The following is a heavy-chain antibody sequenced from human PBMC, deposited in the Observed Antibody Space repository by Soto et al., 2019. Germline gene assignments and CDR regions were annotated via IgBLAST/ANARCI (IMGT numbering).Heavy chain of an antibody. D-gene: IGHD3-22*01. V-gene: IGHV1-69*06. CDR2: IIPIFGTA. CDR3: ARVVIAPLYYYDSSGYPRGFDP. J-gene: IGHJ5*02. Sequence: SVKVSCKASGGTFSSYAISWVRQAPGQGLEWMGGIIPIFGTANYAQKFQGRVTITADKSTSTAYMELSSLRSEDTAVYYCARVVIAPLYYYDSSGYPRGFDPWGQGTLVTVSS. CDR1: GGTFSSYA.